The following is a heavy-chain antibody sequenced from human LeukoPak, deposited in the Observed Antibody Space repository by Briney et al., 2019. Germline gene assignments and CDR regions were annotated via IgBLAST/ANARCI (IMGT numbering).Heavy chain of an antibody. J-gene: IGHJ5*01. CDR3: VRDTEIIGYDAFEF. CDR1: GFTFSSYS. CDR2: ISSSSSTI. V-gene: IGHV3-48*04. D-gene: IGHD2/OR15-2a*01. Sequence: GGSLRLSCAASGFTFSSYSMNWVRQAPGKGLEWISYISSSSSTIYYADSVKGRFTISRDNAKNSLYLQMNSLRAEDTAVYYCVRDTEIIGYDAFEFWGHGALVTVSS.